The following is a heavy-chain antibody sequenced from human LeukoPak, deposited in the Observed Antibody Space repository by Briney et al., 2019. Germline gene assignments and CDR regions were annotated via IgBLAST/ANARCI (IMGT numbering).Heavy chain of an antibody. CDR1: GYTFTSYA. CDR2: INAGIGNT. CDR3: ARDPTLLVGTYYFDC. Sequence: GASVKVSCKTSGYTFTSYAMHWVRQAPGQRPEWMGWINAGIGNTRYSERFQDRITITRDTSASTVHMELSSLRSEDTAVYYCARDPTLLVGTYYFDCWGQGTLVTVSP. D-gene: IGHD1-26*01. J-gene: IGHJ4*02. V-gene: IGHV1-3*01.